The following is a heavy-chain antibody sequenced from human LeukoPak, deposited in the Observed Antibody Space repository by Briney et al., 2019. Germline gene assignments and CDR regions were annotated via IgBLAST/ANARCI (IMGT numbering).Heavy chain of an antibody. CDR2: INSDGSST. V-gene: IGHV3-74*01. CDR3: ARPYCSGGSCLS. D-gene: IGHD2-15*01. J-gene: IGHJ5*02. Sequence: GGSLRLSCAASGFTFSSYWMHWVRQAPGKGLVWVSRINSDGSSTSYADSVKGRFTISRDNAKNTLYLQMSSLRAEDTAVYYCARPYCSGGSCLSWGQGTLVTVSS. CDR1: GFTFSSYW.